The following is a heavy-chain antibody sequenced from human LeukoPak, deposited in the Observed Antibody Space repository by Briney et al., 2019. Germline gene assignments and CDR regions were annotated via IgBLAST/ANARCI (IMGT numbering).Heavy chain of an antibody. Sequence: PSETLSLTCTVSGYAISSGDYWGWIRQPPGKGLDWIGSSYHSGSTYYTPSLKSRVTISVDTSKHQFSLKLSSVTAADTAVYYCAGLILKAAAGTKNDYWGQGPLVTVSS. D-gene: IGHD6-13*01. J-gene: IGHJ4*02. CDR1: GYAISSGDY. V-gene: IGHV4-38-2*02. CDR2: SYHSGST. CDR3: AGLILKAAAGTKNDY.